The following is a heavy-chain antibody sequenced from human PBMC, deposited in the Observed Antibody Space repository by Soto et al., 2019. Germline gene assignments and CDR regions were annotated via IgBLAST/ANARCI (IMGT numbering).Heavy chain of an antibody. CDR2: IYSGGST. D-gene: IGHD6-19*01. CDR3: ARDIAVAGSGSYYYGMEV. CDR1: GLRVRREY. V-gene: IGHV3-53*01. Sequence: GSLTLSRASSGLRVRREYRSWVRPAPGKKLEWVSVIYSGGSTYYADSVKGRFTISRDNSKNTLYLQMNSLRAEDTAVYYCARDIAVAGSGSYYYGMEVWGQGTTVTVSS. J-gene: IGHJ6*02.